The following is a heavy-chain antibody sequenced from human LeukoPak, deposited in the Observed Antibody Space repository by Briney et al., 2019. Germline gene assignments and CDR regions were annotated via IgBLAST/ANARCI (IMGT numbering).Heavy chain of an antibody. CDR3: ARDPLYCSGGSCYGIGFDP. V-gene: IGHV3-11*01. CDR2: ISSSGSTI. CDR1: GFTFSDYY. J-gene: IGHJ5*02. D-gene: IGHD2-15*01. Sequence: GGSLRLSCAASGFTFSDYYMSWIRQAPGKGLEWVSYISSSGSTIYYADSVKGRFTISRDNAKNSLYLQMNSLRAEDTAVYYCARDPLYCSGGSCYGIGFDPWGQGTQVTVSS.